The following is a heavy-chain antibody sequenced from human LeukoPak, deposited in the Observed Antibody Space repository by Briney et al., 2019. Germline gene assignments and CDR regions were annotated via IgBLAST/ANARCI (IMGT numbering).Heavy chain of an antibody. D-gene: IGHD5-18*01. Sequence: PSETLSLTCTVSGGSISIGDYYWSWVRQPPGKGLEWIEYIYYSGSTYYNPSLKSRVTISVDTSKNQFSLKLSSVTAADTAVYYCARRGYSYDSGFHYFDYWGQGTLVTVSS. CDR2: IYYSGST. CDR1: GGSISIGDYY. V-gene: IGHV4-30-4*01. CDR3: ARRGYSYDSGFHYFDY. J-gene: IGHJ4*02.